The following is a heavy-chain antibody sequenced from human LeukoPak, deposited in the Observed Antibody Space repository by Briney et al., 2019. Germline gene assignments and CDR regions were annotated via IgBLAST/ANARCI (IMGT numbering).Heavy chain of an antibody. J-gene: IGHJ3*02. D-gene: IGHD6-13*01. V-gene: IGHV1-69*04. CDR3: ARGMGIAAAGEDAFDI. Sequence: SVKVSCKASGGTFSSYAISWVRQAPGQGLEWMGRIIPILGIANYAQKFQGRVTITADKSTSTAYMELSSLRSEDTAVYYCARGMGIAAAGEDAFDIWGQGTMVTVSS. CDR1: GGTFSSYA. CDR2: IIPILGIA.